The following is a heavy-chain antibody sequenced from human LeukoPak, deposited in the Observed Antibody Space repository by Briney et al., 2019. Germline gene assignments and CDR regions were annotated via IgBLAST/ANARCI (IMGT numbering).Heavy chain of an antibody. CDR3: ARVSSSWYEEYYFDY. CDR2: ISWNSGSI. CDR1: GFTFDDYA. D-gene: IGHD6-13*01. J-gene: IGHJ4*02. V-gene: IGHV3-9*01. Sequence: PGGSLRLSCAASGFTFDDYAMHWVRQAPGKGLEWVSGISWNSGSIGYADSVKGRFTISRDNAKNSLYLQMNSLRAGDTAVYYCARVSSSWYEEYYFDYWGQGTLVTVSS.